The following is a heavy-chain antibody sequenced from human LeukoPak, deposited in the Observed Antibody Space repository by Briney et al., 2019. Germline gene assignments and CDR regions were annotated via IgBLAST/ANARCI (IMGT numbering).Heavy chain of an antibody. J-gene: IGHJ4*02. CDR2: ISSSSSTI. D-gene: IGHD6-13*01. V-gene: IGHV3-48*01. CDR1: GFTFSSYS. CDR3: ARVRAAAGSPVPDY. Sequence: GGSLRLSCAASGFTFSSYSMNWVRQAPGKGLEWVSYISSSSSTIYYADSVKGRFTISRDNAKNSLYLQMNSLRAEDTAVYYCARVRAAAGSPVPDYWGQGTLVTVSS.